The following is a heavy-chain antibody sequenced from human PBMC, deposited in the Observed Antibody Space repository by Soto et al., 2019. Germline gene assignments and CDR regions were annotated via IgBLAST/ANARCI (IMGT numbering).Heavy chain of an antibody. CDR3: ARGVPVGAIGRFYFDS. V-gene: IGHV3-53*01. D-gene: IGHD1-26*01. J-gene: IGHJ4*02. Sequence: GGSLRLSCAASGFTVSNNYMTWVRQAPGKGLEWVSVMYSGGTATSYADSVKGRFTVSRDNSKNTVSLQLASLKADDTAVYYCARGVPVGAIGRFYFDSWGQGTLVTVSS. CDR1: GFTVSNNY. CDR2: MYSGGTAT.